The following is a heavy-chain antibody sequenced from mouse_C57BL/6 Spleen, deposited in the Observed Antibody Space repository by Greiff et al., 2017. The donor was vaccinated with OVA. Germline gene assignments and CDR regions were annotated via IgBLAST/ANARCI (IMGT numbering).Heavy chain of an antibody. J-gene: IGHJ2*01. CDR1: GYAFTNYL. CDR3: ARYNYGRYYFDY. Sequence: QVQLQQSGAELVRPGTSVKVSCKASGYAFTNYLIEWVKQRPGQGLAWIGVINPGSGGTNYNEKFKGKATLTADKSSSTAYMQLSSLTSEDSAVYFCARYNYGRYYFDYWGQGTTLTVSS. D-gene: IGHD1-2*01. CDR2: INPGSGGT. V-gene: IGHV1-54*01.